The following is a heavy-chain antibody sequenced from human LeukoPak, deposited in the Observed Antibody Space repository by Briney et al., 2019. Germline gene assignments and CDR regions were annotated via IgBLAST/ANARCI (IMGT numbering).Heavy chain of an antibody. J-gene: IGHJ4*02. CDR2: ISGSGGST. CDR3: AKDGDLRRSYGYWFYYFDY. D-gene: IGHD5-18*01. Sequence: GGSLRLSCVASGFTFSSYAMSWVRQAPGKGLEWVSAISGSGGSTYYADSVKGRFTISRDNSKNTLYLQMNSLRAEDTAVYYCAKDGDLRRSYGYWFYYFDYWGQGTLVTVSS. CDR1: GFTFSSYA. V-gene: IGHV3-23*01.